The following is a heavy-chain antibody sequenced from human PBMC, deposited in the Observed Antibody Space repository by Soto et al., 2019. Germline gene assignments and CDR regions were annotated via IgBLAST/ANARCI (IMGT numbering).Heavy chain of an antibody. CDR3: AINADV. Sequence: SETLSLTCTVSGGSFSGHFWSWIRQPPGKRLEWIGYIYDSVTTSYNPSLKSRVTISVDTSKRQFSLKLNSVSAADTAVYYCAINADVWGQGTTVT. V-gene: IGHV4-59*08. J-gene: IGHJ6*02. CDR1: GGSFSGHF. CDR2: IYDSVTT.